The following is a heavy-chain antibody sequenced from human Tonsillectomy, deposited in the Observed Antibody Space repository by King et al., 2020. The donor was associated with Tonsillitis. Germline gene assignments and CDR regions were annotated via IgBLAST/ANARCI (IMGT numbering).Heavy chain of an antibody. CDR1: GFTFSSYA. Sequence: VQLVESGGGVVQHGRSLILSCAASGFTFSSYAMHWVRQAPGKGLEWVAVISYDGSNKYYADSVKGRFTLSRDNSKNTLYLQMNSLRPEDTAVYYCAREQGRYCTRGVCSPFVYWGQGTLVTVSS. V-gene: IGHV3-30*04. D-gene: IGHD2-8*02. J-gene: IGHJ4*02. CDR3: AREQGRYCTRGVCSPFVY. CDR2: ISYDGSNK.